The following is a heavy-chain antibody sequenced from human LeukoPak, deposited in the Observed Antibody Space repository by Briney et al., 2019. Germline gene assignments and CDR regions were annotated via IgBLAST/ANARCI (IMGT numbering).Heavy chain of an antibody. Sequence: GGSLRLSCAASGFTFSDYYMSWIRQAPGKGLEWVSYISSSCSYTNYADSVKGRFTISRDNAKNSLYLQMNSLRAEDTAVYYCARVLVGDAFDIWGQGTMVTVSS. CDR1: GFTFSDYY. J-gene: IGHJ3*02. CDR3: ARVLVGDAFDI. D-gene: IGHD2-15*01. V-gene: IGHV3-11*06. CDR2: ISSSCSYT.